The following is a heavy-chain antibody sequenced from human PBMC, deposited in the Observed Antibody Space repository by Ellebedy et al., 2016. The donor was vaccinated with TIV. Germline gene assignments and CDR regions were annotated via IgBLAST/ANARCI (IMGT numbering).Heavy chain of an antibody. V-gene: IGHV3-30*03. D-gene: IGHD3-16*01. CDR2: ISYDGSNK. CDR3: ASGPGLPWGDFDY. Sequence: GESLKISCAASGFTFSSYGMHWVRQAPGKGLEWVAVISYDGSNKYYADSVKGRFTISRDNSKNTLYLQMNSLRAEDTALYYCASGPGLPWGDFDYWGQGTLVTVAS. CDR1: GFTFSSYG. J-gene: IGHJ4*02.